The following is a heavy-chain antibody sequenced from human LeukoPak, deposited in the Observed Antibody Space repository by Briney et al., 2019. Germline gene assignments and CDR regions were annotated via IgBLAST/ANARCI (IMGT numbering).Heavy chain of an antibody. CDR2: ISGSGGNT. CDR1: GFTFSSYA. V-gene: IGHV3-23*01. D-gene: IGHD1-26*01. J-gene: IGHJ3*02. CDR3: ATQWDGGAGAFDT. Sequence: GGFPRLSCAASGFTFSSYAMSWVRQAPGKGLEWVSAISGSGGNTYFADSVKGRFTISRDNSKNTLYLQMNSLRAEDTAMYYCATQWDGGAGAFDTWGQGTMVTVSS.